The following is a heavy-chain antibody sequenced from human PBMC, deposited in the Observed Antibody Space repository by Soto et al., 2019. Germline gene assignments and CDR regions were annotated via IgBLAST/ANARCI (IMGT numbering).Heavy chain of an antibody. CDR3: ASGAISATAMGDY. CDR1: GYTFSGYY. CDR2: INPNSGGT. Sequence: GASVKVSCKASGYTFSGYYMHWIRQAPGQGLEYMGWINPNSGGTDYAQKFQGRVTMTRDTSISTAYMEISRLSSDDTAVYYCASGAISATAMGDYWGQGTVVTVSS. J-gene: IGHJ4*02. D-gene: IGHD2-21*02. V-gene: IGHV1-2*02.